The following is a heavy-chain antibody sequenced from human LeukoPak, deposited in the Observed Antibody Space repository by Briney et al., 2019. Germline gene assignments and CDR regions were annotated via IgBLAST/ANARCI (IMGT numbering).Heavy chain of an antibody. V-gene: IGHV3-9*01. CDR1: GFTFDDYA. D-gene: IGHD3-22*01. J-gene: IGHJ4*02. CDR3: AKDNYYDSSGYYQY. CDR2: ISWNSGSI. Sequence: GRSLRLSCAASGFTFDDYAMHWVRQAPGKGLEWVSGISWNSGSIGYADSVKGRFTISRDNAKNSLYLQMNSLRAEDTALYYCAKDNYYDSSGYYQYWGQGTLVTVSS.